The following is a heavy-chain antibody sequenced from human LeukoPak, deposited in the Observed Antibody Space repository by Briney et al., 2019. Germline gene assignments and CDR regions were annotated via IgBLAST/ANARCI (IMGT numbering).Heavy chain of an antibody. CDR1: GFTFSHYG. CDR3: AREMYFDY. Sequence: GGSLRLSCAASGFTFSHYGMHWVRQAPGKGLEWVAVVWHDGRNENYADSVKGRFTISRDNSKNTLFLQMNSLRDEDTAVYYCAREMYFDYWGQGTLVTVSS. J-gene: IGHJ4*02. V-gene: IGHV3-33*01. CDR2: VWHDGRNE.